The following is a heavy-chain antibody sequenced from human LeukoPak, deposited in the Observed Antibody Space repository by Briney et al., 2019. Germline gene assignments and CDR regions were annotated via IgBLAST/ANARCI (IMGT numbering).Heavy chain of an antibody. D-gene: IGHD3-16*01. V-gene: IGHV3-30*04. CDR3: ARDKDYVRYYYMDV. CDR1: GFSFSSYA. J-gene: IGHJ6*03. CDR2: LSYDGNNK. Sequence: GRSLRLSCAASGFSFSSYAMHWVRQAPGKGLEWVAILSYDGNNKYYADSVKGRFTISRDNSKNALYLQMNSLRAEDTAVYYCARDKDYVRYYYMDVWGKGTTVTVSS.